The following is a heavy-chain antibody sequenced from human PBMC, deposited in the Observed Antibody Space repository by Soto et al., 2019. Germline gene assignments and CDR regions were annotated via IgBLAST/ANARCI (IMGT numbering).Heavy chain of an antibody. CDR3: ARDHEGGDYGIGWCDP. Sequence: QVQLVQSGAEVKKPGASVKVSCKASGYTLTSYGISWVRQAPGQGLEWMGWISAYNGNTNYAQKLQGRVTMTTDTSTSTAYMELRSLRSDDTAVYYCARDHEGGDYGIGWCDPWGQGTLVTVSS. D-gene: IGHD4-17*01. CDR1: GYTLTSYG. J-gene: IGHJ5*02. V-gene: IGHV1-18*01. CDR2: ISAYNGNT.